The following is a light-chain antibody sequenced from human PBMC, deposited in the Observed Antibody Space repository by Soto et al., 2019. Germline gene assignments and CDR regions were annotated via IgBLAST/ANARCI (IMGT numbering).Light chain of an antibody. CDR1: SSDIGNYDY. V-gene: IGLV2-14*01. CDR2: EVS. Sequence: QSFLTQPASVAGSPGQSITISCTGSSSDIGNYDYVSWYQQHPGKAPKLLISEVSNRPSGVSFRFSGSKSGTTASLTISGLQAEDEADYYCSSYTRTSSYVFGGGTKVTVL. CDR3: SSYTRTSSYV. J-gene: IGLJ1*01.